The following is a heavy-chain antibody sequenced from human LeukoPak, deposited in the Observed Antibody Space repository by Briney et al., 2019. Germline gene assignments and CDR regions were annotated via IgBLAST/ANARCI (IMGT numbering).Heavy chain of an antibody. D-gene: IGHD3-10*01. J-gene: IGHJ4*01. CDR1: GFTLSDAW. V-gene: IGHV3-15*01. CDR2: IKRKSEGGAT. Sequence: PGGFLRLSCAASGFTLSDAWMSWVRQSPGKGLEWIGRIKRKSEGGATEYAAPVKGRFTLSRDDSKNALFLQMNNLKTEDTAVYHCATGGHYFGAWGHGTLVTVSA. CDR3: ATGGHYFGA.